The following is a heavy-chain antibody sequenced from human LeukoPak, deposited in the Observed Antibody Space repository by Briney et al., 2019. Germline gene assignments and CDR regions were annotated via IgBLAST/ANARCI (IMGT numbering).Heavy chain of an antibody. J-gene: IGHJ6*03. Sequence: PGGSLRLSCAASGFTFSSYWMSWVRQAPGKGLEWVANIKQDGSEKYYVDSVKGRFTISRDNAKNSLYLQMNSLRAEDTAVYYCARAPSYYDSSGYGNYYYYYMDVWGKGTTVTISS. CDR2: IKQDGSEK. V-gene: IGHV3-7*01. CDR3: ARAPSYYDSSGYGNYYYYYMDV. CDR1: GFTFSSYW. D-gene: IGHD3-22*01.